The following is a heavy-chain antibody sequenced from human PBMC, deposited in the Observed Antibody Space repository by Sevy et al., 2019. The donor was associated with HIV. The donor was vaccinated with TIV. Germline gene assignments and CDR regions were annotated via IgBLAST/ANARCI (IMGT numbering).Heavy chain of an antibody. CDR1: RFTFGSSA. CDR3: VREGVGGYSYGSDY. V-gene: IGHV3-74*03. D-gene: IGHD5-18*01. CDR2: INSDGSST. J-gene: IGHJ4*02. Sequence: GGSLRLSCAASRFTFGSSAMNWVRQVPGKGLVWVSRINSDGSSTTYADSVKGRFTFSRDNAKNTLFLQMNSLRVEDTAVYYCVREGVGGYSYGSDYWGQGTLVTVSS.